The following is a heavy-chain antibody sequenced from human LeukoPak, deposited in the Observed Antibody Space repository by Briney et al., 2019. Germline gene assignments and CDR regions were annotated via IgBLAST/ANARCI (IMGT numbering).Heavy chain of an antibody. CDR1: GLTFSSYW. D-gene: IGHD2-2*01. J-gene: IGHJ4*02. V-gene: IGHV3-7*03. Sequence: SGESLRLSCAASGLTFSSYWMTWVRQAPGKGLEWVANIRGDGSEKKYVDSVKGRFTISRDNAKNSLYLQMDNLRAEDTAMYYCARTSSITCYDYWGRGTLVTVSS. CDR3: ARTSSITCYDY. CDR2: IRGDGSEK.